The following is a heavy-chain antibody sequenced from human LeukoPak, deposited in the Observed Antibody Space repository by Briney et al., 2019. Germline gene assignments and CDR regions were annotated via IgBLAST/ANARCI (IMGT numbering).Heavy chain of an antibody. J-gene: IGHJ4*02. CDR2: INPNSGGT. CDR1: GYTFTGYY. Sequence: ASVKVSCKASGYTFTGYYMHWVRQAPGQGLEWMGWINPNSGGTNYAQKFQGRVTMTRDTSISTAYMELSRLRSDDTAVYYCARDKSYDFWRGYYSDYWGQGTLVTVSS. V-gene: IGHV1-2*02. CDR3: ARDKSYDFWRGYYSDY. D-gene: IGHD3-3*01.